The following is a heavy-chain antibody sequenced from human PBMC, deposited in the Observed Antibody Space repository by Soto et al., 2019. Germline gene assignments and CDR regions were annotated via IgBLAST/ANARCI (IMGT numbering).Heavy chain of an antibody. J-gene: IGHJ3*02. Sequence: SGPRLVNPXQTLTLTCSFSGFSLSTSGVGVGWIRQSPGKALEWLALIYWSGDEHYRPSLKSRLSIIKDTSKNHVVLIMTDMDPVDTATYYCARGLATLPVFAFDIWGQGTIVTVSS. V-gene: IGHV2-5*01. CDR3: ARGLATLPVFAFDI. CDR1: GFSLSTSGVG. D-gene: IGHD6-6*01. CDR2: IYWSGDE.